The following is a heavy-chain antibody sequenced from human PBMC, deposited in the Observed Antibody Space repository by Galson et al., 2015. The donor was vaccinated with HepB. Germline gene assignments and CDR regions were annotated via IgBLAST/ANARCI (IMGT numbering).Heavy chain of an antibody. D-gene: IGHD1-7*01. CDR2: IKQDGSEK. CDR3: VNWNYVLYGMDV. CDR1: GFTFSSYW. V-gene: IGHV3-7*03. J-gene: IGHJ6*02. Sequence: SLRLSCAASGFTFSSYWMSWVRQAPGKGLEWVANIKQDGSEKYYVDSVKGRFTISRDNAKNSLYLQMNSLRAEDTAVYYCVNWNYVLYGMDVWGQGTTVTVSS.